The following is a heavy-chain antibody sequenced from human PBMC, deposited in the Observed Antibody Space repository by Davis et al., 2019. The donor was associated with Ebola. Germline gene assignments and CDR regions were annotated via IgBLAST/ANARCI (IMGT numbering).Heavy chain of an antibody. CDR1: EFTFRSYW. V-gene: IGHV3-74*01. CDR3: ARDVGGRAGY. CDR2: IDTDGSTT. Sequence: PGGSLRLSCVGSEFTFRSYWFHWVRHAPGKGLEWVSRIDTDGSTTNYADSVRGRFTISRDNAKNPLFLQMNSLRADDTAVYYCARDVGGRAGYWGQGTLVTVSS. J-gene: IGHJ4*02.